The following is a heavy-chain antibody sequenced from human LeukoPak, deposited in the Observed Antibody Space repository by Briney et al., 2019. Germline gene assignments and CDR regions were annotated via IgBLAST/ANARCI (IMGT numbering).Heavy chain of an antibody. CDR2: IIPIFGTA. V-gene: IGHV1-69*05. Sequence: SVKVSCKASGGTFSSYAISWVRQAPGQGLEWMGRIIPIFGTANYAQKFQGRVTITTDESTSTAYMEVSSLRSEDTAVYYCASIRYSYAEHYFDYWGQGTLVTVSS. J-gene: IGHJ4*02. CDR3: ASIRYSYAEHYFDY. CDR1: GGTFSSYA. D-gene: IGHD5-18*01.